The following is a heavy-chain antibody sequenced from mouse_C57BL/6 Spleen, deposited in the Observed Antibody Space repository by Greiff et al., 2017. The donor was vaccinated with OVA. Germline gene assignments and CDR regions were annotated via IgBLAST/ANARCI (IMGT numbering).Heavy chain of an antibody. CDR1: GYSITSGYS. V-gene: IGHV3-6*01. CDR3: AREGVTGAWFAY. CDR2: ISYDGSN. D-gene: IGHD2-2*01. Sequence: VQLKESGPGLVKPSQSLSLTCSVPGYSITSGYSWNWIRQFPGNKLEWMGYISYDGSNNYNPSLKNRISITRDTSKNPFFLKLNSVSTEDTATYYCAREGVTGAWFAYWGQGTLVTVSA. J-gene: IGHJ3*01.